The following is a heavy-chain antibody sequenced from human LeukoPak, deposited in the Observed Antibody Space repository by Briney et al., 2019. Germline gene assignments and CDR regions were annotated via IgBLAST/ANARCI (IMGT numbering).Heavy chain of an antibody. CDR3: AKDFPYSSGPPSFDY. D-gene: IGHD6-19*01. J-gene: IGHJ4*02. Sequence: QSGGSLRLSCAASGFTFSSYAMHWVRQAPGKGLEWVAVISYDGSNKYYADSVKGRFTISRDNSKNTLYLQMNSLRAEDTAAYYCAKDFPYSSGPPSFDYWGQGTLVTVSS. CDR1: GFTFSSYA. V-gene: IGHV3-30-3*01. CDR2: ISYDGSNK.